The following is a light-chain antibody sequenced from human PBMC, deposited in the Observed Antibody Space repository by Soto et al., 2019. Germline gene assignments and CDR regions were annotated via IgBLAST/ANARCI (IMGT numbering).Light chain of an antibody. CDR2: YSY. CDR1: QSVGHMF. J-gene: IGKJ1*01. CDR3: NQYASXFGT. V-gene: IGKV3-20*01. Sequence: EIVLTQSPDTLSLSPGDIATLSCRAMQSVGHMFLSWFQQKPGQAPRLLIFYSYRSATGIPDRFSGSGYGTNFALTISRLEPEDFALYYFNQYASXFGTCGQGTKV.